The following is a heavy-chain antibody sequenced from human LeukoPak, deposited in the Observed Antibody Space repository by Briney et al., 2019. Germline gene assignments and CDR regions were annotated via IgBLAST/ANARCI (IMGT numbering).Heavy chain of an antibody. CDR1: GYTFTGHY. Sequence: GASVKVSCKASGYTFTGHYTHWVRQAPGQGLEWMGWIKPNSGRTTYAQNLEGRVTMTRDTSISTAYMELSGLRSDDTAVYYCARVPSIVVETAIPDLFDYWGQGTLVTVSS. CDR3: ARVPSIVVETAIPDLFDY. CDR2: IKPNSGRT. J-gene: IGHJ4*02. D-gene: IGHD2-21*02. V-gene: IGHV1-2*02.